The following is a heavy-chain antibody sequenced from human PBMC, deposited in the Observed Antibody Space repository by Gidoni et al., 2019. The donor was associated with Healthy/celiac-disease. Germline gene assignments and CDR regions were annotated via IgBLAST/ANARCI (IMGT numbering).Heavy chain of an antibody. Sequence: QLQLQESRPGLVKPSETLSLTCTVSGGSISSSSYYWGWIRQPPGTGLEWIGSIYYSGSTYYNPSLKSRVTISVDTSKNQFSLKLSSVTAADTAVYYCASVDYEDWFDPWGQGTLVTVSS. CDR3: ASVDYEDWFDP. CDR2: IYYSGST. D-gene: IGHD4-17*01. CDR1: GGSISSSSYY. V-gene: IGHV4-39*07. J-gene: IGHJ5*02.